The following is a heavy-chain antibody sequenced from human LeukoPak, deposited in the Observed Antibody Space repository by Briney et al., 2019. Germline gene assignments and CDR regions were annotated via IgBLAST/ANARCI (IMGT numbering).Heavy chain of an antibody. CDR1: GFTFSSYG. CDR2: ISYDGSNK. Sequence: GGSLRLSCAASGFTFSSYGMHWVRQAPGKGLEWVAVISYDGSNKYYADSVKGRFTISRDNSKNTLYLQMNSLRAEDTAVYYCAKGIGILQSYYFDYWGQGTLVTVSS. D-gene: IGHD2-15*01. CDR3: AKGIGILQSYYFDY. J-gene: IGHJ4*02. V-gene: IGHV3-30*18.